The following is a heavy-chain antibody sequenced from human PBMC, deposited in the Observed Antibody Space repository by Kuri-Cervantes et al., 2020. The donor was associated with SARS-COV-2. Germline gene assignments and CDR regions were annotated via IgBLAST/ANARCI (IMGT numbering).Heavy chain of an antibody. CDR1: GGSIGRRNYY. Sequence: SETLSLICTVSGGSIGRRNYYWGWIRQPPGKGLEWIGNIYYSGNTYYNPSLRSRVTISEDTSKDQFSLKLSSVTAADTAVYYCATGYSSRGGFDPWGQGTLVTVSS. V-gene: IGHV4-39*01. D-gene: IGHD6-13*01. J-gene: IGHJ5*02. CDR2: IYYSGNT. CDR3: ATGYSSRGGFDP.